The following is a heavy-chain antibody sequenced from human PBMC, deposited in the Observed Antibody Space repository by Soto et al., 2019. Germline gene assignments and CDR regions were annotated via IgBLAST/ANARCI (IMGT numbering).Heavy chain of an antibody. V-gene: IGHV1-69*13. CDR1: GGTFRSYG. D-gene: IGHD1-26*01. CDR2: TVPSYGTA. Sequence: SVKVSCKASGGTFRSYGINWVRQAPGQGLEWMGGTVPSYGTANYAQKFQGRLTITADASTSTAYMELSSLRYEDTAVYYCARSVDVGALYYGMDVWGQGTTVTVSS. CDR3: ARSVDVGALYYGMDV. J-gene: IGHJ6*02.